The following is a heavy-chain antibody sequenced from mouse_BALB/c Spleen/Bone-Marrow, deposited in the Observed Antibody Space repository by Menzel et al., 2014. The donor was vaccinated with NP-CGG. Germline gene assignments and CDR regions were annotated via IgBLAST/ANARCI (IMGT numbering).Heavy chain of an antibody. Sequence: EVQLVESGPGLVKPSQSLSLTCTVTGYSITSDYAWNWIRQFPGNKLEWMGYISYSGSTSYNPSLKSRISITRDTSKNQFFLQLNSVTSEDTATYYCARGGYDDAVDYWGQGTSVTASS. CDR3: ARGGYDDAVDY. V-gene: IGHV3-2*02. CDR1: GYSITSDYA. J-gene: IGHJ4*01. CDR2: ISYSGST. D-gene: IGHD2-14*01.